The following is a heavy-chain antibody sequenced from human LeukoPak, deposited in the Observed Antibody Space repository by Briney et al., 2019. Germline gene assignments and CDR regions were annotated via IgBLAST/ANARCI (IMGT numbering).Heavy chain of an antibody. CDR1: GFTFSGYY. V-gene: IGHV3-11*01. CDR2: SSSSGTTV. D-gene: IGHD3-3*01. CDR3: ARGESITIFGVVIPRNGMDV. Sequence: GGSLRLSCAASGFTFSGYYMSWIRQAPGKGLEWVSYSSSSGTTVNYADSVKGRFTISRDNAKSSLYLQMNSLRAEDTAVYYCARGESITIFGVVIPRNGMDVWGQGTTVTVSS. J-gene: IGHJ6*02.